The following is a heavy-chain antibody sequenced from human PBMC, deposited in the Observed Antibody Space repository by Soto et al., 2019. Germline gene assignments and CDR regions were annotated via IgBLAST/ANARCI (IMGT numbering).Heavy chain of an antibody. J-gene: IGHJ5*01. V-gene: IGHV4-30-4*01. Sequence: SETLSLTCSVSGDSISNLDYFWAWIRQPPGQALEYIGYIYKSATTYYNPSFESRVAISVDTSKSQFSLNVTSVTAADTALYFCARGRYCLTGRCFPNWFDSWGQGALVTVSS. CDR2: IYKSATT. CDR3: ARGRYCLTGRCFPNWFDS. D-gene: IGHD7-27*01. CDR1: GDSISNLDYF.